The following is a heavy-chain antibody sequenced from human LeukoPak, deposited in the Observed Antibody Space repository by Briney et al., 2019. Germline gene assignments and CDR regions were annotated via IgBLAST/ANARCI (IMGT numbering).Heavy chain of an antibody. CDR2: IGGSGGST. Sequence: PGGPLRLSCAASGCTFSSYAMSWVRQAPGKGLEWVSAIGGSGGSTYYADSVKGRFTTSRDNSKNTLYLQMNSLRAEDTAVYYLPKEVHLGPRDWGQGTPVTVSS. CDR3: PKEVHLGPRD. J-gene: IGHJ4*01. CDR1: GCTFSSYA. D-gene: IGHD1-1*01. V-gene: IGHV3-23*01.